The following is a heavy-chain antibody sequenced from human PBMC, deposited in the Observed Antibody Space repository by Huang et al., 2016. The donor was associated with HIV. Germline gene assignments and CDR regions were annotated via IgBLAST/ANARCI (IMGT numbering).Heavy chain of an antibody. CDR2: INPNTCNP. CDR1: GYTFTSYA. Sequence: QVQLVQSGSELKKPGASVKVSFKASGYTFTSYAMNWVRQAPGQALAWIGWINPNTCNPTYAMCFMVRFVFSLDTSVSTAYLQISSLKAEDTAVYYCASSPREVFGVFDYWGQGTLVTVSS. CDR3: ASSPREVFGVFDY. J-gene: IGHJ4*02. D-gene: IGHD3-3*01. V-gene: IGHV7-4-1*02.